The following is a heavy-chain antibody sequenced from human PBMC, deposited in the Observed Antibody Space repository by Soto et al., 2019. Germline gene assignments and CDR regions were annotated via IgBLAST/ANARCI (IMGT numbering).Heavy chain of an antibody. V-gene: IGHV1-18*04. J-gene: IGHJ4*02. D-gene: IGHD3-3*01. CDR1: GYTFTSYG. Sequence: QVQLVQSGAEVKKPGASVKVSCKATGYTFTSYGISWVRQAPGQGLEWMGWISAYNGNTNYAQKLQGRVTMTTDTTTSTAYMEMRSLRSEDTAVYYCARGQYDFWSGYYTHDYWGQGTLVTVSS. CDR3: ARGQYDFWSGYYTHDY. CDR2: ISAYNGNT.